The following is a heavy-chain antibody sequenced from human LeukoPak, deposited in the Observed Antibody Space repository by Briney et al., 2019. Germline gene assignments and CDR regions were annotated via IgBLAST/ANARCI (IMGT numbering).Heavy chain of an antibody. CDR2: ISSSATYI. D-gene: IGHD3-10*01. CDR3: ATPVPHGSDPSLYYYYMDV. CDR1: GFTFSSYS. V-gene: IGHV3-21*01. J-gene: IGHJ6*03. Sequence: GGSLRLSCAASGFTFSSYSMNWVRQAPGKGLEWVSSISSSATYIDYADSVKGRFTISRDNAKNSLYLHMSGLRAEDTAVYYCATPVPHGSDPSLYYYYMDVWGKGTTVTISS.